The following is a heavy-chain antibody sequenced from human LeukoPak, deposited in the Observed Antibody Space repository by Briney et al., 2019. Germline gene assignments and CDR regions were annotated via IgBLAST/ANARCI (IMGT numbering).Heavy chain of an antibody. V-gene: IGHV1-2*02. D-gene: IGHD1-26*01. J-gene: IGHJ6*03. CDR2: INSNSGGT. CDR3: ARVESGALGYYYYMDV. Sequence: GASVKVSFTASGYTFTAYYIHWVRQAPGHGLEWMGCINSNSGGTNYAQKFQGRVTMTRDTSISTAYMELSRLRFADTAVYYCARVESGALGYYYYMDVWGKGTTVTVSS. CDR1: GYTFTAYY.